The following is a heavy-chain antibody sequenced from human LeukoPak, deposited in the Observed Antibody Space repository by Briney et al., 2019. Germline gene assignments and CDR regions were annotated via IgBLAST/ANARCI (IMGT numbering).Heavy chain of an antibody. J-gene: IGHJ5*02. Sequence: SETLSLTCTVSGGSISSYYWSWIRQPPGKGLEWIGYIYYSGSTSYKPSLKSRVTISVDTSKNQFSLKLRSVTAADTAVYYCARVVAGDPNWFDPWGQGTLVTVSS. CDR3: ARVVAGDPNWFDP. CDR2: IYYSGST. D-gene: IGHD4-17*01. V-gene: IGHV4-59*08. CDR1: GGSISSYY.